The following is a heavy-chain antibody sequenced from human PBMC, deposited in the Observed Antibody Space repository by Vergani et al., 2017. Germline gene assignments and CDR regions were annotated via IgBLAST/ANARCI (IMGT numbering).Heavy chain of an antibody. CDR3: ARGTGYPPYGMDV. CDR2: INHSGST. J-gene: IGHJ6*02. Sequence: QVQLQQWGAGLLKPSETLSLTCAVYGGSFSGYYWSWICQPPGKGLAWIGEINHSGSTNYNPSLKSRVTIAVDTSKNQYSLKLSSVTAADTAVYYCARGTGYPPYGMDVWGQGTTVTVSS. CDR1: GGSFSGYY. D-gene: IGHD3-9*01. V-gene: IGHV4-34*01.